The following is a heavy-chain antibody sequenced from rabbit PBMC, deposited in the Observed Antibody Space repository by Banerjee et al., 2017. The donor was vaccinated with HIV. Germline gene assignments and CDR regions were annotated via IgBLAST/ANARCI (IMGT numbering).Heavy chain of an antibody. D-gene: IGHD4-1*01. CDR2: IDAGDNGDT. V-gene: IGHV1S45*01. CDR1: GSDISSNA. J-gene: IGHJ4*01. Sequence: QEQLVESGGGLVQPEGSLTLTCKASGSDISSNAMCWVRQAPGKGLEWIACIDAGDNGDTYYASWAKGRFTISKTSSTTVTLQVTSLTAADTATYFCARDLAGVIGWNFNLWGPGTLVTVS. CDR3: ARDLAGVIGWNFNL.